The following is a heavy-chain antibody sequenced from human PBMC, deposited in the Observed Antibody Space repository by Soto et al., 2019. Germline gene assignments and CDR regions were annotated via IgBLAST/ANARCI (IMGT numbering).Heavy chain of an antibody. V-gene: IGHV4-39*01. CDR2: FYYSGSN. CDR1: GGSISSSSYY. CDR3: ASSTIFGVDPYYYYGMDV. Sequence: SETLSLTCTVSGGSISSSSYYWGWIRPPPGKGLEWIGSFYYSGSNYYNPSLKSRVTISVATSKNQFSLKLSSVTAADTAVYYCASSTIFGVDPYYYYGMDVWGQGTTVTVSS. J-gene: IGHJ6*02. D-gene: IGHD3-3*01.